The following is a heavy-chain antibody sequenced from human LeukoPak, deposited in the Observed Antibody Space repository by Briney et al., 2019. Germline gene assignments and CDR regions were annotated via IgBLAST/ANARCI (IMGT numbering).Heavy chain of an antibody. CDR1: GFTFSSYA. CDR3: AKDVRSPLPPGIDY. CDR2: ISVSGGST. J-gene: IGHJ4*02. V-gene: IGHV3-23*01. Sequence: GGSLRLSCAASGFTFSSYAMNWVRQAPGKGLEWVSAISVSGGSTYYAYSVKGRFTISRDNSKNTLYLQMNSLRAEDTAVYYCAKDVRSPLPPGIDYWGQGTLVTVSS. D-gene: IGHD3-16*02.